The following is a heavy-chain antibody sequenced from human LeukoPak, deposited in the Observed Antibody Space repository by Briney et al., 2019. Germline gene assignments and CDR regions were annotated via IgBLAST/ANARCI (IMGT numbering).Heavy chain of an antibody. Sequence: SVTVSFKASGGTFSSYAISWVRQAPGQGLEWMGGIIPIFGTANYAQKFQGRVTITADESTSTAYMELSSLRSGDTAVYYCARDRPDILTGSRNWFDPWGQGTLVTVSS. CDR1: GGTFSSYA. CDR2: IIPIFGTA. V-gene: IGHV1-69*01. CDR3: ARDRPDILTGSRNWFDP. D-gene: IGHD3-9*01. J-gene: IGHJ5*02.